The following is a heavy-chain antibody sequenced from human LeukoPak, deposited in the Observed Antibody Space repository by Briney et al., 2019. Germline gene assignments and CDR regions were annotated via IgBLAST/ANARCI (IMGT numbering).Heavy chain of an antibody. CDR3: ARYGGYSGYDPATDAFDI. J-gene: IGHJ3*02. CDR1: GGSISSGGYY. Sequence: PSETLSLTCTVSGGSISSGGYYWSWIRQHPGKGLEWTGYIYYSGSTYYNPSLKSRVTISVDTSKNQFSLKLSSVTAADTAVYYCARYGGYSGYDPATDAFDIWGQGTMVTVSS. D-gene: IGHD5-12*01. V-gene: IGHV4-31*03. CDR2: IYYSGST.